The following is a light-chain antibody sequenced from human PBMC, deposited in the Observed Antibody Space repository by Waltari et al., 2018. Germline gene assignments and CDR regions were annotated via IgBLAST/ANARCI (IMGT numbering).Light chain of an antibody. V-gene: IGKV4-1*01. CDR1: QSVLYNTDNKNY. CDR2: WAS. CDR3: QQYYDIPVT. Sequence: DIVMTQSPDSLPVYLGERATLHFKSNQSVLYNTDNKNYLAWYQQKPGQSPKLLIYWASTRESGVPDRFSGSGSGTDFTLTISGLQADDAAIYFCQQYYDIPVTFGQGTRLEIK. J-gene: IGKJ2*01.